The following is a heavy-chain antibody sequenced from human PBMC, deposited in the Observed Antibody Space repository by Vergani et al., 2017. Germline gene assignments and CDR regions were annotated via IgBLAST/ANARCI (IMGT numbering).Heavy chain of an antibody. J-gene: IGHJ6*03. Sequence: QVQLQQWGGGLLKPSETLSLTCVVNGGSFTSYHWTWIRQSPGEGLEWVGDIDHTGRPDYNPSLKSRLTMSVNKSRNQFSLTLNSVTATDTAIYFCARVNTEKNGHLYYYYYMDGWGQGTAVAVS. CDR1: GGSFTSYH. D-gene: IGHD4-11*01. CDR2: IDHTGRP. CDR3: ARVNTEKNGHLYYYYYMDG. V-gene: IGHV4-34*01.